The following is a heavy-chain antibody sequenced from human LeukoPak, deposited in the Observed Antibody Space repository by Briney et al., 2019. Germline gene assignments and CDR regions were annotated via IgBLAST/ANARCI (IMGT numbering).Heavy chain of an antibody. CDR3: ARQSLDYYETLDAFDI. CDR2: INCKSGAT. V-gene: IGHV1-2*02. J-gene: IGHJ3*02. D-gene: IGHD3-22*01. Sequence: GASVKVSCKASGYTFTGYYFHWMRQAPGQGLEWMGWINCKSGATSYAQKFRGRVTMTKDRPIRTAYMELSRLKSDDTAVYYCARQSLDYYETLDAFDIWGQGTVVTVSS. CDR1: GYTFTGYY.